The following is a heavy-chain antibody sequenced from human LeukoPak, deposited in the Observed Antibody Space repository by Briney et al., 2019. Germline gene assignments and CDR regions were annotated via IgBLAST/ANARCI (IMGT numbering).Heavy chain of an antibody. CDR2: ISGSSSYI. V-gene: IGHV3-21*01. CDR1: GFTFSSYT. J-gene: IGHJ4*02. CDR3: ARDSNLVRRGFHFDY. Sequence: PGGSLRLSCAASGFTFSSYTMKWVRQAPGKGLEWVSSISGSSSYIYYADSVKGRFTISRDNAKNSLYLQMHSLRAEDTAVYYCARDSNLVRRGFHFDYWGQGTLVTVSS. D-gene: IGHD2-21*01.